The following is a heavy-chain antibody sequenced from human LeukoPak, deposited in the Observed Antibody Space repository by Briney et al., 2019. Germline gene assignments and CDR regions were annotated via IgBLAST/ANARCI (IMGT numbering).Heavy chain of an antibody. CDR3: ASLVGATGAFDI. Sequence: ASVTVSCKVSGYTLTELSMHWVRQAPGKGLEWMGGFDPEDGETIYAQKFQGRVTMTEDTSTDTAYMELSSLRSEDAAVYYCASLVGATGAFDIWGQGTMVTVSS. J-gene: IGHJ3*02. D-gene: IGHD1-26*01. CDR1: GYTLTELS. V-gene: IGHV1-24*01. CDR2: FDPEDGET.